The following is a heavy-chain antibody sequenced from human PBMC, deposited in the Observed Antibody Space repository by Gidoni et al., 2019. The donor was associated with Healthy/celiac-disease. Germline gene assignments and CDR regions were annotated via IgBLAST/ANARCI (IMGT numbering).Heavy chain of an antibody. CDR3: ARGPHYYYYYGMDV. CDR2: IYSGGRT. CDR1: GFTVSSNY. Sequence: EVQLVESGGGLIQPGGSLRLSCAASGFTVSSNYMSWVRQAPGKGLEWVSVIYSGGRTYYADSVKGRFTISRDNSKNTLYLQMNSLRAEDTAVYYCARGPHYYYYYGMDVWGQGTTVTVSS. V-gene: IGHV3-53*01. J-gene: IGHJ6*02.